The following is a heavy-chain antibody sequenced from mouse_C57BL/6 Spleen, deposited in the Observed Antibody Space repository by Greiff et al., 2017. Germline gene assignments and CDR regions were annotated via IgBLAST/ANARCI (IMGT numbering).Heavy chain of an antibody. V-gene: IGHV1-81*01. J-gene: IGHJ2*01. Sequence: QVQLQQSGAELARPGASVKLSCKASGYTFTSYGISWVKQRTGQGLEWIGKIYPRSGNTYYNEKFEGKATLTTDKSSSTEYMELRSLTSEDSAVYFCAARGEPVPFYYWGQGTTLTVSS. CDR1: GYTFTSYG. CDR3: AARGEPVPFYY. CDR2: IYPRSGNT.